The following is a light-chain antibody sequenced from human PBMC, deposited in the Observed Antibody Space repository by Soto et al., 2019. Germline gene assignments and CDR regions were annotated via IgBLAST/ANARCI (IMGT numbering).Light chain of an antibody. J-gene: IGLJ1*01. Sequence: QSVLTQPPSASGTPGQRVTISCSGSSSNIGSNYVYWYQQLPGTAPKLLIYRNNQRPSGVPDRFSGSKSGTSASLAIGGLRSEDEADHYCAAWDDSLSRVFGTGTKLTVL. V-gene: IGLV1-47*01. CDR1: SSNIGSNY. CDR3: AAWDDSLSRV. CDR2: RNN.